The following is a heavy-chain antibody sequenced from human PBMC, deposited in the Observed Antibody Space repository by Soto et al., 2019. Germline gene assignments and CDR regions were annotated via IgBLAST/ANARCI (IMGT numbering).Heavy chain of an antibody. CDR3: TPINRYLGYCSGGSCYSSKYFQH. CDR1: GFTFSNAW. Sequence: GGSLRLSCAASGFTFSNAWMNWVRQAPGKGLEWVGRIKSKTDGGTTDYAAPGKGRFTISREDSKNTLYLQMNSLKTEDTAVYYCTPINRYLGYCSGGSCYSSKYFQHWGQGTLVTVSS. CDR2: IKSKTDGGTT. V-gene: IGHV3-15*07. D-gene: IGHD2-15*01. J-gene: IGHJ1*01.